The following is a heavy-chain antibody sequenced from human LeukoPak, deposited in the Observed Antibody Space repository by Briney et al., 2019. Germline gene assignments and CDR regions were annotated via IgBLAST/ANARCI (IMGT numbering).Heavy chain of an antibody. Sequence: GASVKDSCKASGGTCSSYALSWVRQAPPQGREWMGGIIHIFGTANCAQKFQGRVTITADDSTSRAYMELSSLRSEDTAVYYCARDGELERRWYLDYWGQGSLVTVSS. CDR2: IIHIFGTA. D-gene: IGHD1-1*01. CDR3: ARDGELERRWYLDY. CDR1: GGTCSSYA. V-gene: IGHV1-69*13. J-gene: IGHJ4*02.